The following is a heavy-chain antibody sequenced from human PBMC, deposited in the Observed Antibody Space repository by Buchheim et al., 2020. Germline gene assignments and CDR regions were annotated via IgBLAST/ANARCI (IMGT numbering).Heavy chain of an antibody. CDR2: IYYSGST. Sequence: QLQLQESGPGLVKPWETLSLTCTVSGGSISSSSYYWGWIRQPPGKGLEWIGSIYYSGSTYYNPSLKSRVTISVDTSKNQFSLKLSSVTAADTAVYYCASLYYYDSSGYYNPYYFDYWGQGTL. V-gene: IGHV4-39*07. CDR1: GGSISSSSYY. D-gene: IGHD3-22*01. CDR3: ASLYYYDSSGYYNPYYFDY. J-gene: IGHJ4*02.